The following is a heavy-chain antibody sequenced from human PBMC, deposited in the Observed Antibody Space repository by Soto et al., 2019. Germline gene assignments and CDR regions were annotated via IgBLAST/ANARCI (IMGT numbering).Heavy chain of an antibody. CDR1: GVTIRSYC. CDR3: ARDGAAAGFYGMDV. D-gene: IGHD6-13*01. CDR2: IWYDGSNK. J-gene: IGHJ6*02. V-gene: IGHV3-33*01. Sequence: GGSQRLSCAASGVTIRSYCRHWVRQASGKGLECVAFIWYDGSNKYYADSVKGRFTISRDNSKNTLYLQMNSLRAEDTAVYYCARDGAAAGFYGMDVWGQGTTVTVS.